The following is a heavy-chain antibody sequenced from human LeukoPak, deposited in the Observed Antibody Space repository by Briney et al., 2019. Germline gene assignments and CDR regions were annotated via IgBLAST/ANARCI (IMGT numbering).Heavy chain of an antibody. CDR1: GFTFSSYN. J-gene: IGHJ3*02. CDR2: ITSNSSII. V-gene: IGHV3-48*01. D-gene: IGHD6-13*01. CDR3: ARGLYSSSYDAFDI. Sequence: GGSLRLSCGASGFTFSSYNMNWARQAPGKGLEWVSYITSNSSIIYYADSVKGRFSISRDNPKNSLYLQMNSLRAEDTAVYYCARGLYSSSYDAFDIWGQRTMATVSS.